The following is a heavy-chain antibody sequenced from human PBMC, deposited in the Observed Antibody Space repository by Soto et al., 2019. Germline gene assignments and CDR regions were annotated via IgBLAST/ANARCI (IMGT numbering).Heavy chain of an antibody. CDR3: ARGREEAGTWLSWFDP. CDR2: INHSGST. D-gene: IGHD6-13*01. Sequence: PSETLSLTCAVYGGSFSGYYWSWIRQPPGKGLEWIGEINHSGSTNYNPSLKSRVTISVDTSKNQFSLKLSSVTAADTAVYYCARGREEAGTWLSWFDPWGQGTLVTVSS. CDR1: GGSFSGYY. J-gene: IGHJ5*02. V-gene: IGHV4-34*01.